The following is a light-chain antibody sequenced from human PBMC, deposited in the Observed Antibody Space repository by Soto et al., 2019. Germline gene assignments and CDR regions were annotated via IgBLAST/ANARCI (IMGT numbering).Light chain of an antibody. CDR1: QSVTNDY. CDR2: ATS. CDR3: QHQRP. V-gene: IGKV3-20*01. J-gene: IGKJ1*01. Sequence: IGLTQSPGTLSLSPGERATLSCRASQSVTNDYLAWYHQKPGQAPRLLMYATSTRAPGIPDRFSGSGSGTVFTLTINRLEPEDFAVYYCQHQRPLGQGTRV.